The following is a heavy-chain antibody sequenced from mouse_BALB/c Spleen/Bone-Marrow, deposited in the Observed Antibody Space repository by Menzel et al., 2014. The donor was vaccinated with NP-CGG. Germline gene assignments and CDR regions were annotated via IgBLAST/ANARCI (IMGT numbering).Heavy chain of an antibody. CDR3: ARLRQLGLRTIDY. Sequence: VKLQESGAELVRPGASVKLSCKALGYTFIDYEIHWVKQTPVHGLEWIGAIHPGSGGTAYNQKFKGKATLTADKYSSTVYIELSSLTSEDSVVYYCARLRQLGLRTIDYWGQGTTLTVSS. D-gene: IGHD3-2*01. CDR2: IHPGSGGT. J-gene: IGHJ2*01. CDR1: GYTFIDYE. V-gene: IGHV1-15*01.